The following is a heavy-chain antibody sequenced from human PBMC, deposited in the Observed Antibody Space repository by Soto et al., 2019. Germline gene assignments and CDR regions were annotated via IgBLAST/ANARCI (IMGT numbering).Heavy chain of an antibody. J-gene: IGHJ4*02. CDR1: GGPVTSDTYY. D-gene: IGHD3-16*01. V-gene: IGHV4-31*03. CDR3: ARGDSQVSSVFDY. Sequence: PSPTLSLTCTVSGGPVTSDTYYWSWIRQPPGKGLEWIGYTHYSGDTSYNPSLRSRVTISTDTSKTQFSLRLRSVTSADTAVYYCARGDSQVSSVFDYWGQGMLVTVSS. CDR2: THYSGDT.